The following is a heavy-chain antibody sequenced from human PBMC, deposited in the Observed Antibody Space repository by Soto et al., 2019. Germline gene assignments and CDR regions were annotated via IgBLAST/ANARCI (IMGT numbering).Heavy chain of an antibody. J-gene: IGHJ6*02. CDR1: GGSISSGGYY. D-gene: IGHD2-21*01. CDR3: ARRIPFGYGMDV. Sequence: SETLSLTCTVSGGSISSGGYYWSWIRQHPGKGLEWIGYIYYSGSTYYNPSLKSRVTISVDTSKNQFSLKLSSVTAADTAVYYCARRIPFGYGMDVWGQGTTVTVSS. V-gene: IGHV4-31*03. CDR2: IYYSGST.